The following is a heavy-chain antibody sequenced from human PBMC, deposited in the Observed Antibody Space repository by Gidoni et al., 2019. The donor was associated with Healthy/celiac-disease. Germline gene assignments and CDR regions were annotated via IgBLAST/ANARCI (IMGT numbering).Heavy chain of an antibody. V-gene: IGHV4-61*02. D-gene: IGHD2-2*01. CDR2: IYTSGST. CDR1: GGSISSGSYY. CDR3: ARVVCSTSCYVKN. J-gene: IGHJ4*02. Sequence: QVQLQESGPGLVKPSQTLSLTCPVSGGSISSGSYYGSWIRQPAGKGLEWIGRIYTSGSTNYNPSLKSRVTMSVDTSKNQFSLKLSSVTAADTAVYYCARVVCSTSCYVKNWGQGTLVTVSS.